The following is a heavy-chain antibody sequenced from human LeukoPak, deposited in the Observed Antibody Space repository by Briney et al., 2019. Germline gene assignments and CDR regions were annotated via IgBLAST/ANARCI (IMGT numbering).Heavy chain of an antibody. Sequence: PGGSLRLSCAASGFTFDDNDMSWVRQAPGKGLEWVSGINWNGGSTGYADSVKGRFTISRGNAKNSLYLQMNSLRAEDTAVYYCAELGITMIGGVWGKGTTVTISS. CDR2: INWNGGST. CDR1: GFTFDDND. CDR3: AELGITMIGGV. D-gene: IGHD3-10*02. J-gene: IGHJ6*04. V-gene: IGHV3-20*04.